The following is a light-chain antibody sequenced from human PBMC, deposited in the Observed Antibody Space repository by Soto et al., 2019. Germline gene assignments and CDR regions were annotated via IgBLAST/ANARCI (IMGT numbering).Light chain of an antibody. Sequence: ETVMTQSPATLSVSPGERATLSCRASQSVSSNLAWYQQKPGQAPRLLVYGASSRATGIPDRFSGFGSGTDFTLTISRLEPEDFAVYFCQQYGSSPITFGQGTRLEI. J-gene: IGKJ5*01. CDR1: QSVSSN. V-gene: IGKV3-20*01. CDR2: GAS. CDR3: QQYGSSPIT.